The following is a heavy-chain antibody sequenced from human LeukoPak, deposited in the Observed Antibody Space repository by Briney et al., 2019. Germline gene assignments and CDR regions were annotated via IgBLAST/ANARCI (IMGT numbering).Heavy chain of an antibody. J-gene: IGHJ4*02. CDR1: GFTFTSSA. V-gene: IGHV1-58*02. D-gene: IGHD6-13*01. Sequence: SVKVSCKASGFTFTSSAMQWVRQARGQRLEWIGWIVVGSGNTNYAQKFQERVTITRDMSTSTAYMELSNLRSEDTAVYYCAAGSSWDQFFDYWGQGTLVTVSS. CDR3: AAGSSWDQFFDY. CDR2: IVVGSGNT.